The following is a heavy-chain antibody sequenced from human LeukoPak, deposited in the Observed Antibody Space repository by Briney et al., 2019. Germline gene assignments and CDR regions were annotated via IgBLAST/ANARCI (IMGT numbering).Heavy chain of an antibody. Sequence: GGSLRLSCAASGFTFSSYAMSWVRQAPGKGLEWVSAISGSGGSTYYADSVKGRFTISRDNSKNTLYLQMNSLRAEDTAVYYCAKSPSFIVGATYYFDYWGQGTLVTVSS. CDR2: ISGSGGST. J-gene: IGHJ4*02. V-gene: IGHV3-23*01. CDR1: GFTFSSYA. D-gene: IGHD1-26*01. CDR3: AKSPSFIVGATYYFDY.